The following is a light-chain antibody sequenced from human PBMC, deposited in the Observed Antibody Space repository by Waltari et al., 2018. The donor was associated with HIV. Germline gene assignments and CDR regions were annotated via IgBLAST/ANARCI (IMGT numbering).Light chain of an antibody. CDR2: DVN. J-gene: IGLJ2*01. CDR3: SSYRSSSFVL. Sequence: QSALTQPASVSGSPGQSITISCPGTRSDVGGYNYVSWYQLHPGKAPKLMIYDVNNRPSGVSTRFSGSKSGNTASLTISGLQAEDEADYYCSSYRSSSFVLFGGGTKLTVL. V-gene: IGLV2-14*01. CDR1: RSDVGGYNY.